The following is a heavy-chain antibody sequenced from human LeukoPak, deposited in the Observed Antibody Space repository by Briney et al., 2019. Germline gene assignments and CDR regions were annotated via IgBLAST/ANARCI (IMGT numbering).Heavy chain of an antibody. J-gene: IGHJ6*02. CDR1: GLTFSSYW. V-gene: IGHV3-7*03. D-gene: IGHD3-16*01. Sequence: GGSPRLSCAASGLTFSSYWMYWARQAPGKGLEWVASINHIGNVNYYVDSVKGRFTISRDNAKNSLYLQMSNLRAEDTAVYFCARGGGLDVWGQGATVTVSS. CDR3: ARGGGLDV. CDR2: INHIGNVN.